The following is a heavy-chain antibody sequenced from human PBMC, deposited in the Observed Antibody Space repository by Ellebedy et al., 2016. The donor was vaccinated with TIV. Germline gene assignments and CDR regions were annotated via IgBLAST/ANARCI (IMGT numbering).Heavy chain of an antibody. CDR3: AIIAAAGTGVPRVMDV. Sequence: ESLKISCTVSGGSISSSSYYWGWIRQPPGKGLEWIGYIYYSGSTNYNPSLKSRVTISVDTSKNQFSLKLSSVTAADTAVYYCAIIAAAGTGVPRVMDVWGQGTTVTVSS. V-gene: IGHV4-61*05. J-gene: IGHJ6*02. CDR1: GGSISSSSYY. D-gene: IGHD6-13*01. CDR2: IYYSGST.